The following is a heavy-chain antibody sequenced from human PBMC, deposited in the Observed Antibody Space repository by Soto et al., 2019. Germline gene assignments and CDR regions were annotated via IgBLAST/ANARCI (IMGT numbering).Heavy chain of an antibody. J-gene: IGHJ1*01. Sequence: QLQLQESGPGLVKPSETLSLTCAVSGGSISGSNYYWGWIRQPPGKGLEWIGSIYHSGATHYNPSLKSRVTISVDTSKNQFSLKLTSVTAADTAVYYCAREAVQKDEYFQHWGQGTLVTVSS. CDR2: IYHSGAT. V-gene: IGHV4-39*01. CDR3: AREAVQKDEYFQH. CDR1: GGSISGSNYY. D-gene: IGHD1-1*01.